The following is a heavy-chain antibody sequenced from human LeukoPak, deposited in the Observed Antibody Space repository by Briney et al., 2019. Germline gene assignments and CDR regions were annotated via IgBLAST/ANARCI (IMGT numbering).Heavy chain of an antibody. CDR2: ISSSSSTI. Sequence: PGGSLRLSCAASGFTFSNHWMHWVRQAPGKGLEWVSYISSSSSTIYYADSVKGRFTISRDNSKNTLYLQMNSLRAEDTAVYYCVRGDYGDYTLFDYWGQGTLVTVSS. CDR3: VRGDYGDYTLFDY. V-gene: IGHV3-48*01. J-gene: IGHJ4*02. CDR1: GFTFSNHW. D-gene: IGHD4-17*01.